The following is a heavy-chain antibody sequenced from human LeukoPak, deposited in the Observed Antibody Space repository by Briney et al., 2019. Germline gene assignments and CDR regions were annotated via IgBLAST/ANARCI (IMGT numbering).Heavy chain of an antibody. CDR1: GGTFSSYA. CDR2: IIPIFGTA. V-gene: IGHV1-69*13. D-gene: IGHD3-22*01. J-gene: IGHJ4*02. CDR3: ARDKGSSGYYEGFDY. Sequence: SVKVSCTASGGTFSSYAISWVRQAPEQGLEWMGGIIPIFGTANYAQKFQGRVTITADESTSTAYMELSSLRSEDTAVYYCARDKGSSGYYEGFDYWGQGTLVTVSS.